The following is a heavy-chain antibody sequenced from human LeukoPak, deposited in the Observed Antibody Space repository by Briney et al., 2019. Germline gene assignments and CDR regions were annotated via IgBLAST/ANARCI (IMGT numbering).Heavy chain of an antibody. CDR3: ARGEGTMVRGVGPFDS. CDR2: VYYDGVA. V-gene: IGHV4-59*01. D-gene: IGHD3-10*01. J-gene: IGHJ4*02. Sequence: TSETLSLTCTVSGASTSGNYWGWIRQSPGKGLESIGYVYYDGVARYNPSLQSRVTISIDTSKNQMSLKVTSVTAADTAVYYCARGEGTMVRGVGPFDSWSQGTLVTVSS. CDR1: GASTSGNY.